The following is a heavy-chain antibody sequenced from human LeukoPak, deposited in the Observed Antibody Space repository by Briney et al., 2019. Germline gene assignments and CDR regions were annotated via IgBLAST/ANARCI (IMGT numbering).Heavy chain of an antibody. CDR2: IDPNSGGT. D-gene: IGHD5-18*01. Sequence: ASVKVSCKASRFTFNDYYIHWVRQAPGQGLEWMGWIDPNSGGTHYAQNFQGRVTVTRDASIYTVYMDLTSLRSDDTAVYYCAEGYSHGYHPFDYWGQGTLVTVSS. CDR3: AEGYSHGYHPFDY. J-gene: IGHJ4*02. V-gene: IGHV1-2*02. CDR1: RFTFNDYY.